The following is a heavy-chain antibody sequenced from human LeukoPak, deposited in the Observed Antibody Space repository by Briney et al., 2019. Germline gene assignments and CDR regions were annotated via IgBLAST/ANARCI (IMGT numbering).Heavy chain of an antibody. Sequence: ASVKVSCTASGGTFSSYAISWVRQAPGQGLEWMGGIIPIFGTANYAQKFQGRVTITADESTSTAYMELSSLRSDDTAVYYCTRDLPYSSSWESIDYWGQGTLVTVSS. V-gene: IGHV1-69*13. CDR2: IIPIFGTA. D-gene: IGHD6-13*01. CDR3: TRDLPYSSSWESIDY. J-gene: IGHJ4*02. CDR1: GGTFSSYA.